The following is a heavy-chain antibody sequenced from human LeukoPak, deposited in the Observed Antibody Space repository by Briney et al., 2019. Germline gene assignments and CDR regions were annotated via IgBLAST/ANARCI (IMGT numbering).Heavy chain of an antibody. Sequence: SETLSLTCTVSGGSISSSGYYWGWSRQPPGKGLEWIASIYYSGSTYYNPSLKSRVTISVDTSKNQLSLKLSSLTAADTAVYYCARHEYSGSYYGLSWFDPWGQGTLVTVSS. CDR1: GGSISSSGYY. CDR2: IYYSGST. J-gene: IGHJ5*02. D-gene: IGHD1-26*01. V-gene: IGHV4-39*01. CDR3: ARHEYSGSYYGLSWFDP.